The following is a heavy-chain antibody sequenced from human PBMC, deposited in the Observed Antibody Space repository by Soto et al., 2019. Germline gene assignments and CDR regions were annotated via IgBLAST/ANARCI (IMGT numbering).Heavy chain of an antibody. CDR2: ISYDGSNK. J-gene: IGHJ6*02. Sequence: QPRGSLRLSGAASVFTFSSYGMHWVRQAPGKGLEWVAVISYDGSNKYYADSVKGRFTISRDNSKNTLYLQMNSLRAEDTAVYYCAKDQAYYDFWSGYYSADYYYYGMDVWGQGTTVTVSS. CDR3: AKDQAYYDFWSGYYSADYYYYGMDV. D-gene: IGHD3-3*01. CDR1: VFTFSSYG. V-gene: IGHV3-30*18.